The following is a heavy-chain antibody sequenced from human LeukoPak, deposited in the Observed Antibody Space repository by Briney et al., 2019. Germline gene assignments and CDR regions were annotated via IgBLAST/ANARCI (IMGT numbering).Heavy chain of an antibody. CDR3: AKATLSSGWYPYYFDY. J-gene: IGHJ4*02. Sequence: RPGGSLRLSCAASGFTFRSYAMHWVRQAPGKGLEWVAVMSYDGIHIYYADSVKGRFTISRDNSKNTLYLQMNSLRAEDTAVYYCAKATLSSGWYPYYFDYWGQGTLVTVSS. D-gene: IGHD6-19*01. CDR1: GFTFRSYA. CDR2: MSYDGIHI. V-gene: IGHV3-30-3*01.